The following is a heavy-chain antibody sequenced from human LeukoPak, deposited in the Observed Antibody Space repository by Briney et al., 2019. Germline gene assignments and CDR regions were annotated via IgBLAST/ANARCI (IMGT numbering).Heavy chain of an antibody. CDR3: ASRRPDIVVVPAAKRSYYYYYMDV. CDR1: GGSFSGYY. CDR2: INHSGST. Sequence: SETLSLTCAVYGGSFSGYYGSWIRQPPGKGLEWIGEINHSGSTNYNPSLKSRVTISVDTSKNQFSLKLSSVTAADTAVYYCASRRPDIVVVPAAKRSYYYYYMDVWGKGTTVTVSS. V-gene: IGHV4-34*01. D-gene: IGHD2-2*01. J-gene: IGHJ6*03.